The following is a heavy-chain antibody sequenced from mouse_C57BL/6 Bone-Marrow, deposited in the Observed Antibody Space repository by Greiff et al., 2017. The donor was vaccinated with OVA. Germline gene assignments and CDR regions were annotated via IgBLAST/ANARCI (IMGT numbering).Heavy chain of an antibody. Sequence: EVHLVESGGGLVQSGRSLRLSCATSGFTFSDFYMEWVRQAPGKGLEWIAASRNKANDYTTEYSASVKGRFIVSRDTSQSILYLQMNALRAEDTAIYYCARDATTVVDWYFDVWGTGTTVTVSS. J-gene: IGHJ1*03. D-gene: IGHD1-1*01. V-gene: IGHV7-1*01. CDR1: GFTFSDFY. CDR3: ARDATTVVDWYFDV. CDR2: SRNKANDYTT.